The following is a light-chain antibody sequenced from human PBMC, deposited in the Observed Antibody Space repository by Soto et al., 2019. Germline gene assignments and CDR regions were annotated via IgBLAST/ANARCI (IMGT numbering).Light chain of an antibody. Sequence: EIVLTQSPATLSLSPGERATLSCRASQSISVYLAWYQQKPGQAPRLLIYDASNRATGIPARFSGSGSGTDFTLTISSLEPEDFVVYYCQQRSIWPPITFGQGTRLEI. V-gene: IGKV3-11*01. CDR2: DAS. CDR1: QSISVY. J-gene: IGKJ5*01. CDR3: QQRSIWPPIT.